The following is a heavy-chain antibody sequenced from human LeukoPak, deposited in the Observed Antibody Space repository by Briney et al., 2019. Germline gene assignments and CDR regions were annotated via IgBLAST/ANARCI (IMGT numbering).Heavy chain of an antibody. V-gene: IGHV3-33*08. CDR3: VRSSVAGSDYGMDV. CDR1: GFTVSSNY. J-gene: IGHJ6*02. D-gene: IGHD6-19*01. CDR2: IWFDGSKV. Sequence: GGSLRLSCAASGFTVSSNYMSWVRQAPGKGLEWVALIWFDGSKVYYADSVKGRFTISRDNSKNTVFLQVNSLRAEDTAVYYCVRSSVAGSDYGMDVWGLGTTVTVSS.